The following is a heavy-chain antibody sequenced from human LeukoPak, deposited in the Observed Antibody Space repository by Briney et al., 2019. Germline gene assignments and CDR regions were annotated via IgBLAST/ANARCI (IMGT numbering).Heavy chain of an antibody. V-gene: IGHV5-51*01. CDR1: GYSFTSYW. Sequence: GESLKISCKGSGYSFTSYWIGWVRQMPGKGLEWMGIIYPGDSDTRYSPSFQGQVTISADKSISTAYLQWSSLKASDTAMCYCARRSYGSGSYYNGRNWFDPWGQGTLVTVSS. D-gene: IGHD3-10*01. J-gene: IGHJ5*02. CDR3: ARRSYGSGSYYNGRNWFDP. CDR2: IYPGDSDT.